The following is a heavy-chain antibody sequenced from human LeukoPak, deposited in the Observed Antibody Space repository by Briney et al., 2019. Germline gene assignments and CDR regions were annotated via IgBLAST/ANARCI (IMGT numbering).Heavy chain of an antibody. CDR3: ARDQMTRSWYFDL. V-gene: IGHV4-39*07. J-gene: IGHJ2*01. CDR1: GGSISSSSYY. D-gene: IGHD5-24*01. Sequence: SETLSLTCTVSGGSISSSSYYWGWIRQPPGKGLEWIGEIFHSRSTDYNPSLKGRVTISIDKSENQFSLKLNFVTAADTAVYYCARDQMTRSWYFDLWGRGALVTVSS. CDR2: IFHSRST.